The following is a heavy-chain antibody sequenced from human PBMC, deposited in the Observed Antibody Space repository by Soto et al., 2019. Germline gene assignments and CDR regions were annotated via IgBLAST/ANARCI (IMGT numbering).Heavy chain of an antibody. CDR2: INAYNGNT. CDR1: GYTFTNYG. J-gene: IGHJ4*02. V-gene: IGHV1-18*01. CDR3: ARDNDGDYDY. Sequence: QVQLVQSGAEVKKPGASVKVSCKPSGYTFTNYGISWVRQAPGQGLEWMGRINAYNGNTNYAQNLQDRVTMTTDTSTSTAYMELRSLRSDDTAMYYCARDNDGDYDYWGQGTLVTVSS. D-gene: IGHD4-17*01.